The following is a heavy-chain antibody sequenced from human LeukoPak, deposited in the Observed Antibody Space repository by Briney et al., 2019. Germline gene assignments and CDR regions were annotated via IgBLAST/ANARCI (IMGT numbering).Heavy chain of an antibody. CDR3: ARFGYSYEFYFFDY. V-gene: IGHV3-53*01. D-gene: IGHD5-18*01. CDR2: IYSGGST. CDR1: GFTASSNY. Sequence: GGSLRLSCAASGFTASSNYMSWVRQAPGKGLEWVSVIYSGGSTYYADSVKGRFTISRDNSKNTLYLQMNSLRAEDTAVYYCARFGYSYEFYFFDYWGQGTLVTVSS. J-gene: IGHJ4*02.